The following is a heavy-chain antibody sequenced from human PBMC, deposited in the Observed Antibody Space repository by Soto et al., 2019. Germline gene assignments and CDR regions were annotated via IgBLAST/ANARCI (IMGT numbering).Heavy chain of an antibody. CDR2: IWYEGSNK. CDR3: AREGRQKRVRYFDWLLDLDY. V-gene: IGHV3-33*01. J-gene: IGHJ4*02. Sequence: QVQLVESGGGVVQPGRSLRLSCAASGFTFSSYGMHWVRQAPGKGLEWVAVIWYEGSNKYYADSVKGRFTISRDNSKNTLYLQMNSLRAEDTAVYYCAREGRQKRVRYFDWLLDLDYWGQGTLVTVSS. D-gene: IGHD3-9*01. CDR1: GFTFSSYG.